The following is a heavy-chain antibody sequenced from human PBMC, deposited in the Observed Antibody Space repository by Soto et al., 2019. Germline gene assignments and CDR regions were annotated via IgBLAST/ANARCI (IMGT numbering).Heavy chain of an antibody. D-gene: IGHD6-6*01. CDR3: ARGVSIAARTKTNWFDP. J-gene: IGHJ5*02. V-gene: IGHV4-59*01. Sequence: SVTLSLTCSVSGGSSSGYYWSWIRQPPGKGLEWIGYIYYSGSTNYNPSLKSRVTISVDTSKNQFSLKLSSVTAADTAVYYCARGVSIAARTKTNWFDPWGQGTLVTVSS. CDR2: IYYSGST. CDR1: GGSSSGYY.